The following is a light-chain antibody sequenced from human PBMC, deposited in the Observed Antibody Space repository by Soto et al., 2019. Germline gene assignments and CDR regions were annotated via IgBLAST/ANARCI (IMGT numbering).Light chain of an antibody. J-gene: IGKJ5*01. CDR1: QSVSSY. V-gene: IGKV3-11*01. CDR2: DAS. Sequence: EIVLTQSPATLSLSPGEGATLSCRASQSVSSYLAWYQQKPGQAPRLLIYDASNRATGIPARFSGSGSGTDSTLTISSLEPEDFAIYYCQQRSNWPPITFGQGTRLEI. CDR3: QQRSNWPPIT.